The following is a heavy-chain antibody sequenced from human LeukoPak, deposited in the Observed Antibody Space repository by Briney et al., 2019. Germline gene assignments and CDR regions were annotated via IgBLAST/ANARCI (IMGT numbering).Heavy chain of an antibody. V-gene: IGHV3-30-3*01. D-gene: IGHD2-15*01. CDR2: LSYDGGDK. J-gene: IGHJ4*02. CDR1: GFTFSNYA. Sequence: PGRSLRLSCAASGFTFSNYAMHWVRQAPGKGLEWVAVLSYDGGDKYYADSVKGRFTISRDNSKNTLYLQVNSLRADDTAVYYCARDHHCSGGSCYSEIDYWGQGTLVTVSS. CDR3: ARDHHCSGGSCYSEIDY.